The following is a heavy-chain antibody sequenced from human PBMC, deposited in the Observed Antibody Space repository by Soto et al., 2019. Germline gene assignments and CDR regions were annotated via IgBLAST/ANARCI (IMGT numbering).Heavy chain of an antibody. Sequence: TSETLSLTCTVSGGSISGSSYYWGWIRQPPGKGLEWIGSVYYNGNTYYDPSLKSRVTISVDTSRNQFSLKLSSATAADTAVYYCARDHYYYDSSQFNYYGMDVWGQGTTVTVSS. CDR1: GGSISGSSYY. V-gene: IGHV4-39*02. CDR3: ARDHYYYDSSQFNYYGMDV. D-gene: IGHD3-22*01. J-gene: IGHJ6*02. CDR2: VYYNGNT.